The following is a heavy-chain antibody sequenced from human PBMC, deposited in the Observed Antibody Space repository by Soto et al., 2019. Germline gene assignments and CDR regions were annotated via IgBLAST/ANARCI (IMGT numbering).Heavy chain of an antibody. D-gene: IGHD3-10*01. V-gene: IGHV5-51*01. CDR3: ARRDNYGSGKLFPDAFDI. CDR2: IYPGDSDT. J-gene: IGHJ3*02. CDR1: GYSFTSYW. Sequence: PGESLKIFCKGSGYSFTSYWIGWVRQMPGKGLEWVGIIYPGDSDTRYSPSFQGQVTISADKSISTAYLQRSRLKGSDTAMYYCARRDNYGSGKLFPDAFDIWGQGTMVTVSS.